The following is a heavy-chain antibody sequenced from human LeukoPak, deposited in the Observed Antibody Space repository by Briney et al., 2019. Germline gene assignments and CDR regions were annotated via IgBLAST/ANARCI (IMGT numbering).Heavy chain of an antibody. CDR2: IYYSGST. Sequence: SETLSLTCTVSGGSISSYYWSWIRQPPGKGLEWIGYIYYSGSTNYNPSLKSRVTISVDTSKNQFSLKLSSVTAADTAVYYCAKDGGYFDWFGGTSPIYYMDVWGKGTTVTISS. CDR3: AKDGGYFDWFGGTSPIYYMDV. D-gene: IGHD3-9*01. V-gene: IGHV4-59*12. CDR1: GGSISSYY. J-gene: IGHJ6*03.